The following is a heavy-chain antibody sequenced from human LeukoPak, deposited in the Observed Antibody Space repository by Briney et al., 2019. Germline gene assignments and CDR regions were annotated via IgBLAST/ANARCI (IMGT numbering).Heavy chain of an antibody. CDR3: ARGDDILTDHYKGLDY. CDR2: VSAYNGNT. J-gene: IGHJ4*02. D-gene: IGHD3-9*01. CDR1: GYTFTSYG. V-gene: IGHV1-18*01. Sequence: ASVKVSCKASGYTFTSYGFSWVRQAPGQGLEWMGWVSAYNGNTKYAQKVQGRVTMTTGTFTSTAYMELRSLRSDDTAVYYCARGDDILTDHYKGLDYWGLGTLVTVSS.